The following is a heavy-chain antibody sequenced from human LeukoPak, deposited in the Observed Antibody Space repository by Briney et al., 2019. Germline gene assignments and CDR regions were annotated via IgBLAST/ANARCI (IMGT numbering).Heavy chain of an antibody. CDR1: GGSISSSSYY. CDR3: ARDGRRDAFDI. CDR2: IYYSGST. V-gene: IGHV4-39*07. D-gene: IGHD3/OR15-3a*01. J-gene: IGHJ3*02. Sequence: SETLSLTCTVSGGSISSSSYYWGWIRQPPGKGLEWIGSIYYSGSTYYNPSLKSRVTISVDTSKNQFSLKLSSVTAADTAVYYCARDGRRDAFDIWGQGTMVTVSS.